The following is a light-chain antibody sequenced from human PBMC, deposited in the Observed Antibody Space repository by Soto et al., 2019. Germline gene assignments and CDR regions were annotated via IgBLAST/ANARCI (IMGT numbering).Light chain of an antibody. CDR3: QQYYNSPIT. CDR1: QTVLYSSNNKNY. CDR2: WAS. J-gene: IGKJ5*01. Sequence: DIVMTQSPDSLAVSLGERATINCKSSQTVLYSSNNKNYLAWFQQKPGQPPKLLIYWASTRESGVPDRFSGRGSGTDFTLTISSLQAEDVAVYYCQQYYNSPITFGQGTRLEIK. V-gene: IGKV4-1*01.